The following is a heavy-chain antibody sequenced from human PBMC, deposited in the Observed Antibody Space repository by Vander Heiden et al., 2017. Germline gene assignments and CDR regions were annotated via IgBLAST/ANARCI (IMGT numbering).Heavy chain of an antibody. V-gene: IGHV3-23*01. CDR2: ISGSGGST. J-gene: IGHJ4*02. D-gene: IGHD6-6*01. CDR1: GFTSSSYA. CDR3: ARKLVVVDYFDY. Sequence: SSAASGFTSSSYAMSWVRQAPGKGLEWVSAISGSGGSTYYADSVKGRFTISRDNSKNTLYLQMNSLRAEDTAVYYCARKLVVVDYFDYWGQGTLVTVSS.